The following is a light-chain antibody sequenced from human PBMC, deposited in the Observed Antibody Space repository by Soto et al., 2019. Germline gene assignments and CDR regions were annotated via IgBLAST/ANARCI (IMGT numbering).Light chain of an antibody. CDR2: GAS. V-gene: IGKV3-20*01. Sequence: EIVLTQSPGTLSLSPGERATLSCRASQSVSRSYLAWYQQKPGQAPRLLIYGASSRATGIPDRFSGSGSGTDFTLTISRLEPDEFAVYYCQQYGRSPPYTFGRGTKLEIK. J-gene: IGKJ2*01. CDR3: QQYGRSPPYT. CDR1: QSVSRSY.